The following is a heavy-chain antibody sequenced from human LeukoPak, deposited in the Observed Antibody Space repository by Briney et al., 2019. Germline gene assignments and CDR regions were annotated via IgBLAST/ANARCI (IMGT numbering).Heavy chain of an antibody. Sequence: PGGSLRLSCAASGFTFDDYAMHWVRQAPGKGLEWVSGISWNSGSIGYADSVKGRFTISRDNAKNSLYLQMNSLRAEDTALYYCAKDGSSSWPGDFDYWGQGTLVTVSS. CDR2: ISWNSGSI. CDR1: GFTFDDYA. V-gene: IGHV3-9*01. D-gene: IGHD6-13*01. J-gene: IGHJ4*02. CDR3: AKDGSSSWPGDFDY.